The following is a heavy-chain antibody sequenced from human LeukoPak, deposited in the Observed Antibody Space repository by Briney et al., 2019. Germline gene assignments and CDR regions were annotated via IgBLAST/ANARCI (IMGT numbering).Heavy chain of an antibody. D-gene: IGHD1-26*01. J-gene: IGHJ4*02. V-gene: IGHV4-59*08. CDR1: GGSIRSYY. Sequence: PSETLSLTCTVSGGSIRSYYWSWIRQHPGKGLEWIGYIYYSGSTNYNPSLESRVTTSVDTSKNQFSLKLSSVTAADTAVYYCARQNPSGSYGYYFDYWGQGTLVTVSS. CDR3: ARQNPSGSYGYYFDY. CDR2: IYYSGST.